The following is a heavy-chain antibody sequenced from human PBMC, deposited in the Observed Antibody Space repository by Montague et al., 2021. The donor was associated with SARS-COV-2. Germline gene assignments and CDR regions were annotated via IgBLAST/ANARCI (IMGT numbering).Heavy chain of an antibody. D-gene: IGHD2-15*01. J-gene: IGHJ4*02. CDR2: IYYSGST. Sequence: SETLSLICTVSGGSISSYYWSWIRQPPGKGLEWIGYIYYSGSTNYNPSLKSRVTISVDTSKNQFSLKLSSVTAADTAVYYCARRSLGYCSGGSCYSGYDYWGQGTLVTVSS. CDR1: GGSISSYY. V-gene: IGHV4-59*01. CDR3: ARRSLGYCSGGSCYSGYDY.